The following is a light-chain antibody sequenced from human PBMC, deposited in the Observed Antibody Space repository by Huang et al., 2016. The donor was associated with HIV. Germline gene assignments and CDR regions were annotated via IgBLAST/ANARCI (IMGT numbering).Light chain of an antibody. V-gene: IGKV1-5*01. CDR1: QSISTW. J-gene: IGKJ1*01. Sequence: DIQMTQSPSTLSASVGDRVTITCRATQSISTWLAWYQQKPGKAPNLLIYDASSLQSGVPSRFSGSGSGTEFTLTISSLQPDDFATYYCQHYKSFPWTFGQGTKVEI. CDR2: DAS. CDR3: QHYKSFPWT.